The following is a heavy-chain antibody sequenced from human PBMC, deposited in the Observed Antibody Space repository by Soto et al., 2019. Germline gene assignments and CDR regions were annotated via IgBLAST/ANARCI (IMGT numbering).Heavy chain of an antibody. CDR2: IIRIFGTA. V-gene: IGHV1-69*12. CDR3: ARGGISPSPYYYYCMNV. J-gene: IGHJ6*02. CDR1: GGTFSSYA. Sequence: QVQLVQSGAEVKKPGSSVKVSCKSSGGTFSSYAISWVRQAPGQGLEWMGGIIRIFGTANYAQKFQGRDTITADETTRPADMELSSLRSEDTAVYYCARGGISPSPYYYYCMNVWGQGTTVTVSS.